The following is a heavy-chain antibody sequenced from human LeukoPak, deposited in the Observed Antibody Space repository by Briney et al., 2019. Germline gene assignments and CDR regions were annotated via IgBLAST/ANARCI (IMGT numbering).Heavy chain of an antibody. Sequence: GGSLRLSCAASGFTFSSYWMSWVRQAPGKGLERVANIKQDGSEKYYVDSVKGRFTTFRDNAKNALYLLMSSLRDDDTAVYYCARESSGSCLDRWGQGTLVTVSS. J-gene: IGHJ5*02. CDR2: IKQDGSEK. V-gene: IGHV3-7*01. CDR1: GFTFSSYW. CDR3: ARESSGSCLDR. D-gene: IGHD1-26*01.